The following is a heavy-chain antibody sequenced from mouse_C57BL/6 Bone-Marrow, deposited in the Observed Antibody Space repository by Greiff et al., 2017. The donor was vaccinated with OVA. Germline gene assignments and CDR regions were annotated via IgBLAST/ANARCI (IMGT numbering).Heavy chain of an antibody. D-gene: IGHD1-1*01. CDR1: GFNIKDYY. J-gene: IGHJ1*03. CDR3: TSYYYGSSNV. V-gene: IGHV14-1*01. Sequence: EVQLQQSGAELVRPGASVKLSCTASGFNIKDYYMHWVKQRPEQGLEWIGRIDPEDGDTEYAPKFQGKATMTADTSSNTAYLQRSSLTSEDTAVYYCTSYYYGSSNVWGTGTTVTVSS. CDR2: IDPEDGDT.